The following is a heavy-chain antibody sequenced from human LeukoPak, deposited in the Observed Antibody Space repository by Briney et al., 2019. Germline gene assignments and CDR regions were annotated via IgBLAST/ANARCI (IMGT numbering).Heavy chain of an antibody. CDR3: ARITMVRGVTIDAFDI. D-gene: IGHD3-10*01. J-gene: IGHJ3*02. CDR2: IYSDNT. V-gene: IGHV3-53*01. Sequence: GGSLRLSCTVSGFTVSSNSMSWVRQAPGKGLEWVSFIYSDNTHYSDSVKGRFTISRDNSKNTLYLQMNSLRAEDTAVYYCARITMVRGVTIDAFDIWGQGTMVTVSS. CDR1: GFTVSSNS.